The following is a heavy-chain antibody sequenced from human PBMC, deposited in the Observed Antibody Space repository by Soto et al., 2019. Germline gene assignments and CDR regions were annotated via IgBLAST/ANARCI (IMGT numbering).Heavy chain of an antibody. CDR2: LNPNNGGT. V-gene: IGHV1-2*02. CDR3: ARGPRRIVVESAATKSWFEP. D-gene: IGHD2-2*01. J-gene: IGHJ5*02. CDR1: GYTFLGYY. Sequence: QVQLVQSGAEVKKPGASVKVSCQASGYTFLGYYMYWARQAPGQGLEWMGWLNPNNGGTKYAQKFQDRVTMTRDTYITTAYLEVSRLRSDDTAVYYCARGPRRIVVESAATKSWFEPWGPGTLVTVSS.